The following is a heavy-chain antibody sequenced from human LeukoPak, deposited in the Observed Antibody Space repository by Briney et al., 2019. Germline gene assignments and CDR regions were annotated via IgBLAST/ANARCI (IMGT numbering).Heavy chain of an antibody. Sequence: GRSLRLSCAASGFTFSSYGMHWVRQAPGKGLEWVAVISYDGSNKYYADSVKGRFTISRDNSKDTLYLQMNSLRAEDTAVYYCAKDTAYYYESSGYYHFDYWGQGTLVTVSS. J-gene: IGHJ4*02. V-gene: IGHV3-30*18. CDR1: GFTFSSYG. CDR3: AKDTAYYYESSGYYHFDY. D-gene: IGHD3-22*01. CDR2: ISYDGSNK.